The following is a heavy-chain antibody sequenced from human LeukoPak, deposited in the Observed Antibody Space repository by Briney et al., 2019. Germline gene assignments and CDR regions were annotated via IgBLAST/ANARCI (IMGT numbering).Heavy chain of an antibody. J-gene: IGHJ3*02. CDR2: LLYSGST. D-gene: IGHD1-26*01. Sequence: SSETLSLTCTVSGDSITWHYWHWVRQPPGKGLEWIGQLLYSGSTSYNPSLDSRVSISLDTSKKSFSLKLTSVTAADTAVYYCATNAGPSGAGDVLDIWGQGTMVTVSS. CDR3: ATNAGPSGAGDVLDI. CDR1: GDSITWHY. V-gene: IGHV4-59*11.